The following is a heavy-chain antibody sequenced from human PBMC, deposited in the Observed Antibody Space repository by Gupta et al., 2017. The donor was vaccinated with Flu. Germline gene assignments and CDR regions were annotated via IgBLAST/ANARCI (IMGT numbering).Heavy chain of an antibody. Sequence: QVQLVQSGAEVKKPGASVKVSCKASGYTFTGYYMHWVRQAPGQGLEWMGRINPNSGGTNYAQKFQGRVTMTRDTSISTAYMELSRLRSDDTAVYYCARDQLRRRSHLPYYMDVWGKGTTVTVSS. J-gene: IGHJ6*03. V-gene: IGHV1-2*06. CDR2: INPNSGGT. CDR1: GYTFTGYY. CDR3: ARDQLRRRSHLPYYMDV. D-gene: IGHD1-1*01.